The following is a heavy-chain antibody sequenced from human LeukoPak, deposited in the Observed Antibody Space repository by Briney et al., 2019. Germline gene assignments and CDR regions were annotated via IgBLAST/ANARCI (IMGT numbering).Heavy chain of an antibody. CDR3: ARAGDGYNFRSTYYFDY. CDR2: IIPILGIA. CDR1: GCTFSSYA. Sequence: ASVKVSYKSSGCTFSSYAISWVRQAPGQGLEWMGRIIPILGIANYAQKFQGRVTITTDKSTSTAYMELSSLRSEDTAVYHCARAGDGYNFRSTYYFDYWGQGTLVTVSS. J-gene: IGHJ4*02. D-gene: IGHD5-12*01. V-gene: IGHV1-69*04.